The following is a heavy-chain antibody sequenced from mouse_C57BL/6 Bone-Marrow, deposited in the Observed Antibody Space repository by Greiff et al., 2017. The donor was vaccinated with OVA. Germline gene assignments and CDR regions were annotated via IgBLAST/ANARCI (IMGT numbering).Heavy chain of an antibody. CDR2: IDPSDSYT. D-gene: IGHD1-1*01. Sequence: QVQLQQPGAELVMPGASVKLSCKASGYTFTSYWMHWVKQRPGQGLEWIGEIDPSDSYTNYNQKFKGKSTLTVDKSSSTAYMQLSSRTSEDSAVYYCARSYYDGVDYWGQGTTLTVSS. J-gene: IGHJ2*01. V-gene: IGHV1-69*01. CDR1: GYTFTSYW. CDR3: ARSYYDGVDY.